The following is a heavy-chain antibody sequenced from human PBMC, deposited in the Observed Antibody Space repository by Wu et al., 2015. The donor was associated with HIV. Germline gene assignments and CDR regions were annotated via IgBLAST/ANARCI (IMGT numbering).Heavy chain of an antibody. CDR2: ISAYNGNT. CDR3: ARLGYCSGDSCYPVVLLTS. CDR1: GYNFINYG. J-gene: IGHJ3*01. V-gene: IGHV1-18*01. D-gene: IGHD2-15*01. Sequence: QVQLVQSGGEVQKPGASAKVSCKASGYNFINYGISWVRQAPGQGLEWMGWISAYNGNTNYAQELQGRVTMTTDTSTSTAYMELRSLRSDDTAVYYCARLGYCSGDSCYPVVLLTSWGRGTMVIVSS.